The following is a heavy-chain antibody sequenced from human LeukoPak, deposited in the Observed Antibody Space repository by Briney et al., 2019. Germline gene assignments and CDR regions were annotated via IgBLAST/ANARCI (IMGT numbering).Heavy chain of an antibody. J-gene: IGHJ4*02. CDR1: GGSINGYY. CDR2: IYYSGST. D-gene: IGHD2-2*01. Sequence: SETLSLTCTVSGGSINGYYWNWIRQPPGKGLEWIGYIYYSGSTNYNPSLKSRVTISVDTSKNQFSLKLSSVTAADTAVYYCARGVPAAGHWGQGTLVTVSS. CDR3: ARGVPAAGH. V-gene: IGHV4-59*01.